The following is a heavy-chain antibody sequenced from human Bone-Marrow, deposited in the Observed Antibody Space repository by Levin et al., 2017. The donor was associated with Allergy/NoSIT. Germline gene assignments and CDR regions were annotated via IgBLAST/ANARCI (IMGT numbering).Heavy chain of an antibody. CDR3: TRDCLGLGVA. V-gene: IGHV3-72*01. CDR1: GFIFTDHY. J-gene: IGHJ5*02. Sequence: QAGGSLRLSCAASGFIFTDHYMDWVRQAPGKGLEWVARIRNAAAGFSTEYAASVKGRFTVSRDDSKNSLYLQMNSLKTEDTAVYYCTRDCLGLGVAWGPGSLVTVSS. D-gene: IGHD3-16*01. CDR2: IRNAAAGFST.